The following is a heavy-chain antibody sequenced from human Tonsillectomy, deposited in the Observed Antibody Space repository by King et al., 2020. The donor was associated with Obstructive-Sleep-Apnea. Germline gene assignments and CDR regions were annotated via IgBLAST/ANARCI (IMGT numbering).Heavy chain of an antibody. CDR1: GFHFSAYA. Sequence: VQLLESGGGLVQPGGSLRLSCATSGFHFSAYAMSWVRQAPGKGLKWVSAISGSGDSTYYADSVKGRFTISSDNSYDTVYLQMNSLRADDTAVYYCAKDSILGAYFDYWGQGTLVTVSS. V-gene: IGHV3-23*01. CDR3: AKDSILGAYFDY. J-gene: IGHJ4*02. CDR2: ISGSGDST. D-gene: IGHD3-16*01.